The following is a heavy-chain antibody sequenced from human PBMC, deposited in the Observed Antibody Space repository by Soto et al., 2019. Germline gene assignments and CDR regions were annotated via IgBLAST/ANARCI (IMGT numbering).Heavy chain of an antibody. J-gene: IGHJ4*02. D-gene: IGHD2-8*01. CDR3: ARVPTGKYGVWNY. V-gene: IGHV3-74*01. CDR2: INPGGSIT. Sequence: GSLRLSFAASGFTFSSYWMHWVRQAPGKGLVWVSRINPGGSITAYADSVKGRFTISRDNAKNTLYLQMSSLRGDDTAVYYCARVPTGKYGVWNYWGQGTLVTVSS. CDR1: GFTFSSYW.